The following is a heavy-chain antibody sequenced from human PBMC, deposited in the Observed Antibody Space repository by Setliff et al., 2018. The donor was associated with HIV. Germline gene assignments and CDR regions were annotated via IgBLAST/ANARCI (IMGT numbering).Heavy chain of an antibody. D-gene: IGHD2-15*01. CDR2: IYYSGST. CDR3: ARHPPYCSGGSCYRGRGYYFDY. CDR1: RGSINSGNYY. J-gene: IGHJ4*02. Sequence: SETLSLTCTVSRGSINSGNYYWSWIRQHPGKGLEWIGYIYYSGSTYYNPSLKSRVTISVDTSKNQFSLKLNSVTAADTAMYYCARHPPYCSGGSCYRGRGYYFDYWGQGTLVTVSS. V-gene: IGHV4-39*01.